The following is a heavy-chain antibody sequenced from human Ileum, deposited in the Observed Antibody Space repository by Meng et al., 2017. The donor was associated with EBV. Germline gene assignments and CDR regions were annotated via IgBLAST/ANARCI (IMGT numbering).Heavy chain of an antibody. CDR1: GGSIRTGNFY. CDR2: IYYRGNT. J-gene: IGHJ4*02. V-gene: IGHV4-39*07. Sequence: QLQVQRAGPGLGKPSETLSLTCTVSGGSIRTGNFYWGWIRQSPGKALECIGTIYYRGNTFYNPSLKSRLTISIDTSKNEFSLTLRSVTAADTALYYCASAYDYGDYEAFAYWGPGSLVTVSS. CDR3: ASAYDYGDYEAFAY. D-gene: IGHD4-17*01.